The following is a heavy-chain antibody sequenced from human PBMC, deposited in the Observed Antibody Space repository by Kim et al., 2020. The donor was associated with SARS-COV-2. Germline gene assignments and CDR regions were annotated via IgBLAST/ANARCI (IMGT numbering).Heavy chain of an antibody. D-gene: IGHD1-26*01. Sequence: PGRGLEWVAVISYDGRSEYYADSVKGRFTISRDNSQMTLFVQMNDLRVEDTAVYFCAKDSHRASYYSTDQYYLDVWGRGTKVTV. V-gene: IGHV3-30*18. CDR3: AKDSHRASYYSTDQYYLDV. CDR2: ISYDGRSE. J-gene: IGHJ6*03.